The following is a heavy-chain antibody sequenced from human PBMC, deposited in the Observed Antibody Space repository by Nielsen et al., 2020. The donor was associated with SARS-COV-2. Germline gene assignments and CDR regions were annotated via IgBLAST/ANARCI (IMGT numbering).Heavy chain of an antibody. CDR3: AKESQYSGYDLYYYSYYGMDV. CDR2: NSASGHST. D-gene: IGHD5-12*01. Sequence: GESLKISCAPSGFPFRTYGMIWVRQAPGRGLEWVSANSASGHSTYYADSVRGRFTISRDGSDDTVHLQMDSLRVGDTAIYYCAKESQYSGYDLYYYSYYGMDVWGQGTTVTVSS. CDR1: GFPFRTYG. V-gene: IGHV3-23*01. J-gene: IGHJ6*02.